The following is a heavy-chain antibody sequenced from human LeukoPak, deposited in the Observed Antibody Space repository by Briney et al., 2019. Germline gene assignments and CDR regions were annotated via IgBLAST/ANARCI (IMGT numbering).Heavy chain of an antibody. CDR3: ARVDEWLGTDY. CDR2: ISRSGSNL. Sequence: GGSLRLSCAASGFTFSSYEMNWVRQAPGKGMEWVSYISRSGSNLYYAVSVKGRFTISRDNAKNSLDLQMNSLRAEDTALYYCARVDEWLGTDYWGQGTLVTVSS. D-gene: IGHD6-19*01. V-gene: IGHV3-48*03. CDR1: GFTFSSYE. J-gene: IGHJ4*02.